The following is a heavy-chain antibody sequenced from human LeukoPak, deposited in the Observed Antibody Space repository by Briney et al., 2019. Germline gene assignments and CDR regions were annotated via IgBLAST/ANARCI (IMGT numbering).Heavy chain of an antibody. D-gene: IGHD3/OR15-3a*01. CDR2: ISGSGGST. CDR1: GFTFSIYA. V-gene: IGHV3-23*01. Sequence: GGSPRLSCAASGFTFSIYAVSWVRQAPGKGLEWVSVISGSGGSTYYADSVKGRLTISRDNSKNTLYLQMNSLRAEDTAVYYCAKGGRTGSYLDYWGQGTLVTVSS. J-gene: IGHJ4*02. CDR3: AKGGRTGSYLDY.